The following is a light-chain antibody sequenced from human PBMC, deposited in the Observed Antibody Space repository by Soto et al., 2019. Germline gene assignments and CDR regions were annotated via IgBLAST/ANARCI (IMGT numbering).Light chain of an antibody. CDR1: QGIKNW. V-gene: IGKV1-12*01. CDR3: QQAASFPIT. Sequence: DIQMNQSTSYVSASVGDRVTITFRASQGIKNWLAWYQQKPGKAPNLLIYTGSSLQSGVPSRFSGSGSGTDFTLTINSLQPEDFATYYCQQAASFPITFGQGRRLEIK. J-gene: IGKJ5*01. CDR2: TGS.